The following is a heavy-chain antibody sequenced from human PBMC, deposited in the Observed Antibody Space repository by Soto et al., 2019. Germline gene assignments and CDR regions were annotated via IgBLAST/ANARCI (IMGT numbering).Heavy chain of an antibody. CDR1: GFTFSSYA. CDR2: ISGSGGST. D-gene: IGHD2-15*01. V-gene: IGHV3-23*01. J-gene: IGHJ6*02. CDR3: AKDRYCSGGSCYNIYYYYGMDV. Sequence: EVQLLESGGGLVQPGGSLRLSCAASGFTFSSYAMSWVRQAPGKGLEWVSAISGSGGSTYYADSVKGRFTISRDNSKNTLYLQMNSLRAEDTAVYYCAKDRYCSGGSCYNIYYYYGMDVWGQGTTVTVSS.